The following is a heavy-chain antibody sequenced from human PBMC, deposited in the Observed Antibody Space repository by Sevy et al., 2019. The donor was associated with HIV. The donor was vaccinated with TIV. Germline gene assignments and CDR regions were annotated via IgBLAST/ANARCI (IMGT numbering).Heavy chain of an antibody. Sequence: SETLSLTCAVSGGSIRGGVYSWNWIRQPPGKGLEWIGYIYHSGNTYYNPSLKGRVTISIDTSKNQFSLKMSSVTAADTAIYYCSRDGGTMTTPGAFDIWGQGAMVTISS. CDR1: GGSIRGGVYS. D-gene: IGHD4-17*01. CDR3: SRDGGTMTTPGAFDI. J-gene: IGHJ3*02. V-gene: IGHV4-30-2*01. CDR2: IYHSGNT.